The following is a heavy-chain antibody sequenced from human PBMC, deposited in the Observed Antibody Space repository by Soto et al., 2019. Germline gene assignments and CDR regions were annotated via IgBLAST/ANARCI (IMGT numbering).Heavy chain of an antibody. CDR3: AKDATFESSGYMDYFDY. V-gene: IGHV3-23*01. J-gene: IGHJ4*02. Sequence: GGCLRLSCAASGFTFSSYAMSWVRQAPGKGLEWVSAISGSGGSRHHADSVKGRFTISRDNSKNTLYLQMNSLRAEDTAVYYCAKDATFESSGYMDYFDYWGQGTLVSVSS. CDR1: GFTFSSYA. CDR2: ISGSGGSR. D-gene: IGHD3-22*01.